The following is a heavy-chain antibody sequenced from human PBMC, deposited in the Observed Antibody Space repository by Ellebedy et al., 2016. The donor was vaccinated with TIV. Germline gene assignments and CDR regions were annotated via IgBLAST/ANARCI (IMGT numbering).Heavy chain of an antibody. CDR3: ATYSMGRLDY. CDR1: GASISSSNY. CDR2: IYYSGST. D-gene: IGHD1-1*01. Sequence: SETLSLTCTVSGASISSSNYWSWIRQPPGKGLEWIGYIYYSGSTNYSPSLTSRVTISVDTAKNQFSLKLSSATAADTAVYYCATYSMGRLDYWGQGTLVTVSS. V-gene: IGHV4-59*08. J-gene: IGHJ4*02.